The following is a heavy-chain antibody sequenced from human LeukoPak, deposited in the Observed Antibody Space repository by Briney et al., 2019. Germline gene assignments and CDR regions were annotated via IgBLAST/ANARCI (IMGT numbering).Heavy chain of an antibody. V-gene: IGHV4-61*01. CDR1: GDSVSSGSFY. CDR3: ARNRGDGYNWYYFDY. D-gene: IGHD5-24*01. J-gene: IGHJ4*02. CDR2: IYYSGST. Sequence: SETLSLTCTVSGDSVSSGSFYWSWIRQPPGKGLEWIGYIYYSGSTNYSPSLKSRVIISVDTSKNQFSLKLSSVTAADTAVYYCARNRGDGYNWYYFDYWGQGTLVTVSS.